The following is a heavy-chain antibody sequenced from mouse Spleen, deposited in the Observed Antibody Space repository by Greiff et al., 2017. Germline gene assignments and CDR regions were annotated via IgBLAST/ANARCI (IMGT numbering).Heavy chain of an antibody. CDR2: INPSNGRT. CDR3: ASYYGSSGFAY. J-gene: IGHJ3*01. CDR1: GYTFTSYW. D-gene: IGHD1-1*01. Sequence: QVQLQQSGAELVKPGASVKLSCKASGYTFTSYWMHWVKQRPGQGLEWIGEINPSNGRTNYNEKFKSKATLTVDKSSSTAYMQLSSLTSEDSAVYYCASYYGSSGFAYWGQGTLVTVSA. V-gene: IGHV1S81*02.